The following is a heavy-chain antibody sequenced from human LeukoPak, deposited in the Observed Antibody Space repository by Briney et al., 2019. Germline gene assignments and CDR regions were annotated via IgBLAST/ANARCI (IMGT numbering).Heavy chain of an antibody. CDR2: FDPEDGET. CDR3: ATPELDHYGTRSYYFDY. CDR1: GYTFTSYD. Sequence: ASVKVSCKASGYTFTSYDINWVRQAPGKGLEWMGGFDPEDGETIYAQKFQGRVTMTEDTSTDTAYMELSSLRSEDTAVYYCATPELDHYGTRSYYFDYWGQGTLVTVSS. J-gene: IGHJ4*02. V-gene: IGHV1-24*01. D-gene: IGHD3-10*01.